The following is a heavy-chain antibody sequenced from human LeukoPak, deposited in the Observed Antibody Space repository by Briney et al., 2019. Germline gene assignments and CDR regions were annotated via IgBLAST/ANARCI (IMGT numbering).Heavy chain of an antibody. V-gene: IGHV3-23*01. J-gene: IGHJ4*02. CDR1: GFTFSSFA. D-gene: IGHD2-2*01. Sequence: GGSQRLSCAASGFTFSSFAMNWVRQAPGKGLEWVAVFSGSGDSAFYADSVQGRFTISKDNSNNTLYLEMNSLRADDTAIYYCAKAEQLLKTIDHWGQGTLVTVSS. CDR2: FSGSGDSA. CDR3: AKAEQLLKTIDH.